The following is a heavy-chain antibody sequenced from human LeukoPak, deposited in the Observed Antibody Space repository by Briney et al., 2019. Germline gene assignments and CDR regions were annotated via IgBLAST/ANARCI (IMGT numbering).Heavy chain of an antibody. Sequence: GGSLRLSCAASGFNLGNYAMSWFRQAPGKGLEWVSAISGNGFNTYYADSVKGRFTISGESSGNTLSLQMHNLRAEDTAVYYCAKGVRLWFAFYFDYCGQGTLVTVSS. V-gene: IGHV3-23*01. CDR2: ISGNGFNT. CDR1: GFNLGNYA. J-gene: IGHJ4*02. CDR3: AKGVRLWFAFYFDY. D-gene: IGHD3-10*01.